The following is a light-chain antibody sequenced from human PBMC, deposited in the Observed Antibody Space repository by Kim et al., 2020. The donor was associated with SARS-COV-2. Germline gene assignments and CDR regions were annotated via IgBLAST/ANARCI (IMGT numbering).Light chain of an antibody. CDR1: QSVNNNY. J-gene: IGKJ4*01. Sequence: SPGERGTLSCRASQSVNNNYLAWYHQKPGQAPRLLIYGASSRAIGIPDRFNGSGSGTDFSLTISRLEPEDFAVYYCQQYGSAPLTFGGGTKVDIK. CDR2: GAS. V-gene: IGKV3-20*01. CDR3: QQYGSAPLT.